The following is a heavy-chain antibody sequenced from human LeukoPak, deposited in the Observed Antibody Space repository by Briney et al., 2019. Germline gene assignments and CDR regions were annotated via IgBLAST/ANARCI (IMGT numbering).Heavy chain of an antibody. CDR3: ARHERQQLVSGEFDP. D-gene: IGHD6-13*01. CDR1: GYSFTSYW. Sequence: GESLKISCKGSGYSFTSYWIGWVRQLPGKGLEWMGIIYPGDSDTRYSPSFQGQVTISADKSISTAYLQWSSLKASDTAMYYCARHERQQLVSGEFDPWGQGTLVTVSS. J-gene: IGHJ5*02. V-gene: IGHV5-51*01. CDR2: IYPGDSDT.